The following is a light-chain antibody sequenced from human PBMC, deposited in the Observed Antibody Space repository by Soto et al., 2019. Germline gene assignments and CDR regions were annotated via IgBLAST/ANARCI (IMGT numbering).Light chain of an antibody. CDR3: QQYGSSPIT. Sequence: EIVLTQSAGTLSFSPRERATLSCRASQSVSSSYLVWHQQKPGQAPRLLIYAASRRATGIPDRFSGSGSGTDFTLTISRLEPEDFAVYYCQQYGSSPITFGQGTRLEIK. V-gene: IGKV3-20*01. CDR1: QSVSSSY. J-gene: IGKJ5*01. CDR2: AAS.